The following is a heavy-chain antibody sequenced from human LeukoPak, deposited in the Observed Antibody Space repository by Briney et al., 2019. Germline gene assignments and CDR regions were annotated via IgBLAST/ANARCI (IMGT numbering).Heavy chain of an antibody. J-gene: IGHJ4*02. CDR3: ARERYDILTGYDY. V-gene: IGHV3-74*01. Sequence: GGSLRLSCAASGFTLSSYWMHGVRQAPGKGLVWVSRINSDGSSTSYADSVKGRFTIPRDNAKNTLYLKMNSLRAEDTAVYYCARERYDILTGYDYWGQGTLVTVS. D-gene: IGHD3-9*01. CDR2: INSDGSST. CDR1: GFTLSSYW.